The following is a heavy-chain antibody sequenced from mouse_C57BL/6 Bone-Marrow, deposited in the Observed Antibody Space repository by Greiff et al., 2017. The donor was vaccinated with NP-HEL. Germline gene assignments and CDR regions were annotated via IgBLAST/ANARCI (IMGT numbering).Heavy chain of an antibody. V-gene: IGHV5-4*01. J-gene: IGHJ3*01. CDR1: GFTFSSYA. Sequence: EVQWVESGGGLVKPGGSLKLSCAASGFTFSSYAMSWVRQTPEKRLEWVATISDGGSYTYYPDNVKGRFTISRDNAKNNLYLQMSHLKSEDTAMYYCARDVPGTAYWGQGTLVTVSA. D-gene: IGHD4-1*01. CDR3: ARDVPGTAY. CDR2: ISDGGSYT.